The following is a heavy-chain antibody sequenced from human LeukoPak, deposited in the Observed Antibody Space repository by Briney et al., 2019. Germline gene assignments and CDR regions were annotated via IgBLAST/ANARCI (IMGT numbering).Heavy chain of an antibody. CDR3: AGEAGDYTYYYYYGMDV. J-gene: IGHJ6*02. V-gene: IGHV4-4*07. D-gene: IGHD4-17*01. Sequence: SETLSLTCTVSGGSISSYYWSWIRQPAGKGLEWIGRIYTSGSTNYNPSLKSRVTMSVGTSKNQFSLKLSSVTAADTAVYYCAGEAGDYTYYYYYGMDVWGQGTTVTVSS. CDR1: GGSISSYY. CDR2: IYTSGST.